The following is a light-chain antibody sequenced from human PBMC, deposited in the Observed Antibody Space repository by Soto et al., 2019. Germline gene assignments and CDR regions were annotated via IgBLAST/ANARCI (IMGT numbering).Light chain of an antibody. Sequence: EIVLTQSPGTLSLSPGERATLSCMASQSVSSNYLAWYQQKPGQAPRLLIYGASSRATGIPDRFSGSGSGTDFTLTISRLEPEDFAVYYCQHYGSSPETFGQGTKVDI. CDR1: QSVSSNY. V-gene: IGKV3-20*01. J-gene: IGKJ1*01. CDR3: QHYGSSPET. CDR2: GAS.